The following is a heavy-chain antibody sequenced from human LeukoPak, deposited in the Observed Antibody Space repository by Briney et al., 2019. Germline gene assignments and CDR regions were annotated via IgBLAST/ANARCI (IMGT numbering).Heavy chain of an antibody. CDR1: GFTFDDYA. CDR3: AKDLLGGYYYGSGSYSP. Sequence: PGRSLRLSCAASGFTFDDYAMHWVRQAPGKGMEWVSGISWNSGSIGYADSVKGRFTISRDNAKNSLYLQMNSLRAEDTALYYCAKDLLGGYYYGSGSYSPWGQGALVTVCS. J-gene: IGHJ5*02. D-gene: IGHD3-10*01. CDR2: ISWNSGSI. V-gene: IGHV3-9*01.